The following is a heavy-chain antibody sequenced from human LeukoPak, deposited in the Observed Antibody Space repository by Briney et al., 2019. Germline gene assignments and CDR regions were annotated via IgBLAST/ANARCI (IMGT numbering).Heavy chain of an antibody. CDR3: AKAFSGYSYFDY. CDR1: GFTFNSYA. CDR2: ISGSGGST. V-gene: IGHV3-23*01. J-gene: IGHJ4*02. Sequence: GGSLRLSCVASGFTFNSYAPSWVRQAPGKGLEWVSAISGSGGSTYYADSVKGRFTISRDNSKNTLYLQMNSLRAEDTAVYYCAKAFSGYSYFDYWGQGTLVTVSS. D-gene: IGHD5-12*01.